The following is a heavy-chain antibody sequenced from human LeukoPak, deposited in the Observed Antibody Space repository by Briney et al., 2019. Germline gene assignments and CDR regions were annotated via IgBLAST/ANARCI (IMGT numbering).Heavy chain of an antibody. CDR2: IKGDGRHT. Sequence: GGSLRLSCAASGFTFSSYWMHWVRQAPGNGLVWVSRIKGDGRHTIYADSVKGRFTISRDNAKNTLYLQMKSLRAEDTAVYYCVRDWDHYDFDSWGQGTLVTVSS. D-gene: IGHD3-16*01. CDR1: GFTFSSYW. V-gene: IGHV3-74*01. CDR3: VRDWDHYDFDS. J-gene: IGHJ5*01.